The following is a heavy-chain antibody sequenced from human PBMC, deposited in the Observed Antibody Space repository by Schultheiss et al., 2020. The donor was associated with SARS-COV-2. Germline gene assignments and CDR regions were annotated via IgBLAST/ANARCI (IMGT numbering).Heavy chain of an antibody. V-gene: IGHV3-23*01. D-gene: IGHD3-9*01. CDR2: ISGSGRNT. J-gene: IGHJ4*02. Sequence: GGSLRLSCAASGFTFSNAWMNWVRQAPGKGLEWVSAISGSGRNTYHADSVKGRFTISRDNAKNTLYLEMHSLRAEDTAVYYCAKENGQVRNDDILTGPFDYWGQGTLVTVSS. CDR1: GFTFSNAW. CDR3: AKENGQVRNDDILTGPFDY.